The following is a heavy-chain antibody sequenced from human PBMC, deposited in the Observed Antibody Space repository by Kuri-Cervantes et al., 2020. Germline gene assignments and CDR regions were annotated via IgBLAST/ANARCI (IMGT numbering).Heavy chain of an antibody. V-gene: IGHV3-30*18. CDR2: ISYDGSNK. Sequence: GGSLRLSCAASGFTFSSYSMHWVRQAPGKGLEWVAVISYDGSNKYYADSVKGRFTISRDNSKNTLYLQMNSLRAEDTAVYYCAKVGDTDLNDYWGQGTLVTVSS. CDR3: AKVGDTDLNDY. CDR1: GFTFSSYS. D-gene: IGHD3-10*01. J-gene: IGHJ4*02.